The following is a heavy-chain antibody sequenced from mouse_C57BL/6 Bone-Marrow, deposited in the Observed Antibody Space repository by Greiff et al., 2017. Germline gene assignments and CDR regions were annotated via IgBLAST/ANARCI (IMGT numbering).Heavy chain of an antibody. J-gene: IGHJ4*01. CDR3: AREVYYYYDNDAMDF. CDR1: GYAFTNYW. Sequence: QVQLQQSGAELVRPGTSVKVSCKASGYAFTNYWIEWVKQRPGQGLEWIGVINTGSGGTDYNEKFKGKATLTADKSSSTAYMQLSSLTSEDSAVYFCAREVYYYYDNDAMDFWGQGTSDTVSS. CDR2: INTGSGGT. V-gene: IGHV1-54*01. D-gene: IGHD2-4*01.